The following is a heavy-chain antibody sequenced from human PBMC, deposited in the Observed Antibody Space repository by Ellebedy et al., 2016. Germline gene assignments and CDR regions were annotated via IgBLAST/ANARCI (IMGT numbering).Heavy chain of an antibody. CDR1: GFTFSDYY. Sequence: GGSLRLSCAASGFTFSDYYMSWIRQAPGKGLEWVSSISGSGGSTDYADSVKGRFIISRDNSKNKLYLQMNSLRAEDTAVYYCAKNSVVGKISCFDYWGQGTLVTVSS. D-gene: IGHD6-19*01. J-gene: IGHJ4*02. CDR2: ISGSGGST. CDR3: AKNSVVGKISCFDY. V-gene: IGHV3-23*01.